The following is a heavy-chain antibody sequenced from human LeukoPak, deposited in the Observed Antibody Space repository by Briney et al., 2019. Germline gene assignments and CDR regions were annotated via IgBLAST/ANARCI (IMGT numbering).Heavy chain of an antibody. CDR3: ARDRDSGTYRGAFDY. CDR2: ITNSGNSK. Sequence: PGGSLRLSCAASEFTFSSYSMNWVRQAPGKGLEWVSYITNSGNSKSYADSVKGRFTISRDNTKNSLYLQMNGLRAEDTAVYYCARDRDSGTYRGAFDYWGQGILVTVSS. CDR1: EFTFSSYS. D-gene: IGHD1-26*01. V-gene: IGHV3-48*01. J-gene: IGHJ4*02.